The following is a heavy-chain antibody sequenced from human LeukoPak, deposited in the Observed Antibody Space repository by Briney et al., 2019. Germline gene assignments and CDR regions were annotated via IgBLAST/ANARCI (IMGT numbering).Heavy chain of an antibody. V-gene: IGHV1-46*01. CDR2: IDPSGGST. CDR3: ARLSQQAFDI. Sequence: GASVKVSCKASGGTFSSYAISWVRQAPGQGLEWMGIIDPSGGSTSYAQKFQGRVTMTRDTSTSTVYMELSSLRSDDTAVYYCARLSQQAFDIWGQGTLVTVSS. CDR1: GGTFSSYA. J-gene: IGHJ3*02.